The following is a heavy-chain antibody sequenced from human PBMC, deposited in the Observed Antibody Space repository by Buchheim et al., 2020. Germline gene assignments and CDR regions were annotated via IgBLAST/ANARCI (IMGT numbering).Heavy chain of an antibody. CDR2: ISGRGGSI. CDR1: GFTFSSYA. Sequence: EVQLLESGGGLVQPGGSLRLSCAASGFTFSSYAMSWVRQAPGKGLEWVSAISGRGGSIYYAESVNGRFTIPRDNSKNTLYLQMSSLRADDTAVYYCAKRYGAYQNSPSDYWGQGTL. CDR3: AKRYGAYQNSPSDY. V-gene: IGHV3-23*01. D-gene: IGHD4-17*01. J-gene: IGHJ4*02.